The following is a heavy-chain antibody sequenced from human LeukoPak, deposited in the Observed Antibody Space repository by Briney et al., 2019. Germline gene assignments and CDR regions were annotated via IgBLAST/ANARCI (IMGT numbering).Heavy chain of an antibody. V-gene: IGHV3-7*01. CDR1: GFTFSTYR. J-gene: IGHJ6*03. D-gene: IGHD4-11*01. CDR2: IKQDGSEK. Sequence: GGSLRLSCAASGFTFSTYRMSWVRKAPGPGLERVANIKQDGSEKHYVDSVNGRFTISKDNAKNSLYLQISSLRAEDTAVYYCTRVEETATTAAIIRKYSYYYYYMDVWGKGNTVTVSS. CDR3: TRVEETATTAAIIRKYSYYYYYMDV.